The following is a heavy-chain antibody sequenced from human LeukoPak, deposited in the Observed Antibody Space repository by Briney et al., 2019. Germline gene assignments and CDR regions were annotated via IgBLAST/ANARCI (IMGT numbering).Heavy chain of an antibody. CDR1: GFTFDDYA. D-gene: IGHD1-26*01. J-gene: IGHJ4*01. CDR3: ARGKSGSYGLEDY. Sequence: GGSLRLSCAASGFTFDDYAMHWVRQAPGKGLEWVSGISWNSAGIGYADSVKGRFTISRDNAKNTLYLQMNSLRAEDTAVYYCARGKSGSYGLEDYLGHGTLVTVSS. CDR2: ISWNSAGI. V-gene: IGHV3-9*01.